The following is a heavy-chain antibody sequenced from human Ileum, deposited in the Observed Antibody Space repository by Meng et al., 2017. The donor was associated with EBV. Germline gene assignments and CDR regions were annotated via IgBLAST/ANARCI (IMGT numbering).Heavy chain of an antibody. Sequence: VWSEGSVPEWGDPSGALGLTCRASGGSISSCNWCTWGRQPPGKGLEWIGEIYHSGSTNYNPSLKCRVTISVDKSKNQFSLNLSSVTAADTAVYYCARVGQWLPTDYWGQGTLVTVSS. CDR3: ARVGQWLPTDY. D-gene: IGHD6-19*01. CDR1: GGSISSCNW. J-gene: IGHJ4*02. CDR2: IYHSGST. V-gene: IGHV4-4*02.